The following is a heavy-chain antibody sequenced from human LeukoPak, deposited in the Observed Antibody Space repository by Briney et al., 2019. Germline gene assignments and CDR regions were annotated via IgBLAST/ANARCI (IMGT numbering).Heavy chain of an antibody. CDR1: GDSISSGDYY. CDR3: ARTSSSWCDY. J-gene: IGHJ4*02. CDR2: IYYSGST. Sequence: SETLSLTCTVSGDSISSGDYYWSWIRQPPGKGLEWIGYIYYSGSTYFNPSLKSRVTISVDTSKNQFSLKLSSVTAADTAVYYCARTSSSWCDYWGQGTLVTVSS. D-gene: IGHD6-13*01. V-gene: IGHV4-30-4*01.